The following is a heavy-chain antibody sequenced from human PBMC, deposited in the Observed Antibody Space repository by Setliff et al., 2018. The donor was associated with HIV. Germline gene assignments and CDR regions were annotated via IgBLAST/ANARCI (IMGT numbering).Heavy chain of an antibody. Sequence: SGPSCEPTQTLTLTCTFSGFSLSTSGVGVGWIRQPPGKALEWLALIYWNDDRRYSPSLESRLSITKDTSKNQVVLTVTNMDPVDTATYYCAHRRVDFGDYEGNFDYWGQGTLVTVSS. CDR1: GFSLSTSGVG. V-gene: IGHV2-5*01. CDR2: IYWNDDR. CDR3: AHRRVDFGDYEGNFDY. D-gene: IGHD4-17*01. J-gene: IGHJ4*02.